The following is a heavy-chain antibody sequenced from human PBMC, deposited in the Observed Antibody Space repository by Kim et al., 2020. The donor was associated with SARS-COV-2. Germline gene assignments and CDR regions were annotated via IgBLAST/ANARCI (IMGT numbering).Heavy chain of an antibody. CDR2: NNPSTGIT. V-gene: IGHV1-3*01. J-gene: IGHJ4*02. Sequence: ASVKVSCRAAGDTFSNYGMNWLRQAPGQRLEWIGWNNPSTGITKYVLRFKGRVTITRGTSAWKCYMELTSLTSDDTAVYYCARGIGSSWFQFFDSWGQG. CDR3: ARGIGSSWFQFFDS. CDR1: GDTFSNYG. D-gene: IGHD6-19*01.